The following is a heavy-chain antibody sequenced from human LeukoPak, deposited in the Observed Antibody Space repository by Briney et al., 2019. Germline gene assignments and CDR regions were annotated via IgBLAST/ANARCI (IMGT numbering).Heavy chain of an antibody. CDR2: INSDGSST. Sequence: PGGSLRLSCAASGFTFSSYWMHWVRQAPGKGLVWVSRINSDGSSTSYADSVKGRFTISRDNAKNTLYLRMNSLRAEDTAVYYCARVAQEAGDPFDYWGQGTLVTVSS. CDR3: ARVAQEAGDPFDY. V-gene: IGHV3-74*01. CDR1: GFTFSSYW. J-gene: IGHJ4*02. D-gene: IGHD7-27*01.